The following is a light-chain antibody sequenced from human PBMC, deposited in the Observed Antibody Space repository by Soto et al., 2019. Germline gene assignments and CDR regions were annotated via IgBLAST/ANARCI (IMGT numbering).Light chain of an antibody. CDR3: QKYNSAPYT. Sequence: DIQMTQSPSSLSASVGDRVTITCRASQGIGNYLAWFQQKPGKVPKLLIYAASILESGVPSRFSGSGSGTDFTLTISSLQPEDVATYYCQKYNSAPYTFGQGTKLEIK. V-gene: IGKV1-27*01. J-gene: IGKJ2*01. CDR2: AAS. CDR1: QGIGNY.